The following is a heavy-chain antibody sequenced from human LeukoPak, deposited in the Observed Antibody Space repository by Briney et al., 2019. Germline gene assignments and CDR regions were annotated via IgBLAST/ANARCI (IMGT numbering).Heavy chain of an antibody. CDR1: GGSISSGGYY. D-gene: IGHD6-19*01. J-gene: IGHJ4*02. Sequence: SQTLPLTCTVSGGSISSGGYYWSCIRQHPGKGLEWIGYIYYSGSTYYNPSLKSRVTISVDTSKNQFSLKLSSVTAADTAVYYCARDDAAGYSSGWYIVWGQGTLVTVSS. V-gene: IGHV4-31*03. CDR3: ARDDAAGYSSGWYIV. CDR2: IYYSGST.